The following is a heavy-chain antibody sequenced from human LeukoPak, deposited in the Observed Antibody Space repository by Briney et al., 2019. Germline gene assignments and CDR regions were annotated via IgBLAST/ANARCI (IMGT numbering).Heavy chain of an antibody. V-gene: IGHV3-23*01. J-gene: IGHJ4*02. CDR1: GFTFTSYS. CDR3: ATYRRGYHDSSESYYFDY. Sequence: GGSLRLSCAASGFTFTSYSMNWVRQAPGKGLEWVSTISGGGGSSYYADSVKGRFTISRDNSKNTLYLQMNGLRAENTAVYYCATYRRGYHDSSESYYFDYWGQGTLVTVSS. D-gene: IGHD3-22*01. CDR2: ISGGGGSS.